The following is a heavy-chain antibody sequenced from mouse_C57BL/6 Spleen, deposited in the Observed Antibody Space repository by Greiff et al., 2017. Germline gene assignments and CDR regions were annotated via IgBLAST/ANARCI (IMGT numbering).Heavy chain of an antibody. Sequence: EVKLVESGEGLVKPGGSLKLSCAASGFTFSSYAMSWVRQTPEKRLEWVAYISSGGDYIYYADTVKGRFTISRDNARNTLYLQLSSLKSEDTAMYYCTRDTYYYGSTYWYCDVWGTGTTVTVSS. D-gene: IGHD1-1*01. CDR3: TRDTYYYGSTYWYCDV. J-gene: IGHJ1*03. V-gene: IGHV5-9-1*02. CDR1: GFTFSSYA. CDR2: ISSGGDYI.